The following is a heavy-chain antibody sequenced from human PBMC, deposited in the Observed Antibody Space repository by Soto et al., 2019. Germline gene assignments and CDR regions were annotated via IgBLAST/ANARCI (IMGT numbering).Heavy chain of an antibody. Sequence: QVQLVQSGAEVKKPGSSVKVSCKASGGTFSSYAISWVRQAPGHVLEWMGGIIPIFGTANYAQKFQGRVTITADESTSTAYMELSSLRSEDTAVYYGARGYRSSWPRLQFPEYWGQGTLVTVSS. V-gene: IGHV1-69*01. CDR2: IIPIFGTA. D-gene: IGHD6-13*01. CDR1: GGTFSSYA. CDR3: ARGYRSSWPRLQFPEY. J-gene: IGHJ4*02.